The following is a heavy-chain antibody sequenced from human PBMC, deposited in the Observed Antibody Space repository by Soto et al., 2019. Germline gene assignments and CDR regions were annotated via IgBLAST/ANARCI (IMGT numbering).Heavy chain of an antibody. D-gene: IGHD6-13*01. CDR2: VYNSGST. CDR1: GGSISSNY. CDR3: ARYRREAAAGYTLDY. Sequence: TSETLSLTCTVSGGSISSNYCTWIRQPPGKGLEWIGYVYNSGSTNYNPSLKSRVTISEDTSKSQFSLKVNSMTAADTAVYYCARYRREAAAGYTLDYWGQGILVTVSS. V-gene: IGHV4-59*01. J-gene: IGHJ4*02.